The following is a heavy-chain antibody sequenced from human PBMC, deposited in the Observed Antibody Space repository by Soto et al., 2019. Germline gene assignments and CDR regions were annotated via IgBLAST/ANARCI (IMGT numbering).Heavy chain of an antibody. CDR3: VRAAYSGYDS. CDR2: INRAGTRT. Sequence: EVQLVESGGGLVQPGGSLRLSCVASGFTFSNYWMHWVRQAPGKGLVWVSRINRAGTRTNYADSVKGRFTVSRDNAKNTLFLQMDSLRVEDTALFYCVRAAYSGYDSWGQGTLVTVTS. CDR1: GFTFSNYW. V-gene: IGHV3-74*01. J-gene: IGHJ4*02. D-gene: IGHD5-12*01.